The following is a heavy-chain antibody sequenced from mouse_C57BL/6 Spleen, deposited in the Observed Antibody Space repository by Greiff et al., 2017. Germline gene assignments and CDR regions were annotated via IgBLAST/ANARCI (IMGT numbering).Heavy chain of an antibody. V-gene: IGHV1-82*01. J-gene: IGHJ1*03. CDR3: ARYGSSPYWYFDV. CDR2: LYPGDGDT. Sequence: VQLQQSGPELVKPGASVKISCKASGYAFSSSRMNWVKQRPGKGLEWIGRLYPGDGDTNYNGKFKGKATLTADKSYSTAYMQLSSLTSEDSAVYFCARYGSSPYWYFDVWGTGTTVTVSS. D-gene: IGHD1-1*01. CDR1: GYAFSSSR.